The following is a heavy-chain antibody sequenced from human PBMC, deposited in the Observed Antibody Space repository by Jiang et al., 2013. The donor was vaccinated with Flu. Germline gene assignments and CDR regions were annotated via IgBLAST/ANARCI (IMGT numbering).Heavy chain of an antibody. D-gene: IGHD3-3*01. CDR3: ARDAAIFGLDY. Sequence: GSISSSSYVLGTGSARPQGRGWSGLGVSIIVGSTYYNPSLKSRVTISVDTSKNQFSLKLSSVTAADTAVYYCARDAAIFGLDYWGQGTLVTVSS. V-gene: IGHV4-39*07. CDR1: GSISSSSYV. CDR2: SIIVGST. J-gene: IGHJ4*02.